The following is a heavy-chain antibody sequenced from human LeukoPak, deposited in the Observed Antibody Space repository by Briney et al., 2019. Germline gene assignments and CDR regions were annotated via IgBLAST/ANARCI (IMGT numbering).Heavy chain of an antibody. CDR3: ARSVVTAPYYYYYYMDV. J-gene: IGHJ6*03. CDR1: GGSFSGYY. D-gene: IGHD2-21*02. V-gene: IGHV3-11*04. CDR2: ISSSGSTI. Sequence: LSLTCAVYGGSFSGYYWSWIRQAPGKGLEWVSYISSSGSTIYYADSVKGRFTISRDNAKNSLYLQMNSLRAEDTAVYYCARSVVTAPYYYYYYMDVWGKGTTVTVSS.